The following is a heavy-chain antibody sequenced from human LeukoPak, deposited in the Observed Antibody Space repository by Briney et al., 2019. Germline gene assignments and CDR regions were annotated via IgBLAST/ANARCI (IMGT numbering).Heavy chain of an antibody. J-gene: IGHJ6*03. V-gene: IGHV3-30*02. CDR2: IRYDGSNK. D-gene: IGHD6-19*01. CDR3: AKDGVSAVAILYYYYYYMDV. Sequence: GGSLRLSCAASGFTFSSYGMHWVRQAPGKGLEWVAFIRYDGSNKYYADSVKGRFTISRDNSKNTLYLQMNSLRAEDTAVYYCAKDGVSAVAILYYYYYYMDVWGKGTTVTISS. CDR1: GFTFSSYG.